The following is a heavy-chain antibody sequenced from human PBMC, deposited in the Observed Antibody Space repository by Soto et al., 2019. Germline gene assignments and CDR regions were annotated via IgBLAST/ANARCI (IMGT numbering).Heavy chain of an antibody. CDR1: GFTFSSYE. Sequence: WGSLRLSCAASGFTFSSYEMNWVRQAPGKGLEWVSYISSSGSTIYYADSVKGRFTISRDNAKNSLYLQMNSLRAEDTAVYYCARDRRSYTYGPFDYWGQGTLFSASP. V-gene: IGHV3-48*03. CDR3: ARDRRSYTYGPFDY. J-gene: IGHJ4*02. D-gene: IGHD5-18*01. CDR2: ISSSGSTI.